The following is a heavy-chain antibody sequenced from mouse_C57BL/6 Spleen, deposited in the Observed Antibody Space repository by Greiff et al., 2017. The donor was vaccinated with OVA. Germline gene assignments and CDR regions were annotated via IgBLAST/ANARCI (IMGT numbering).Heavy chain of an antibody. V-gene: IGHV1-66*01. CDR1: GYSFTSYY. CDR2: IYPGSGNT. Sequence: VQLQQSGPELVKPGASVKISCKASGYSFTSYYIHWVKQRPGQGLEWIGWIYPGSGNTKYNEKFKGKATLTADTSSSTAYMQLSSLTSEDSAVYYCARGKIYYGNYGAMDCWGQGASVTVSS. CDR3: ARGKIYYGNYGAMDC. D-gene: IGHD2-1*01. J-gene: IGHJ4*01.